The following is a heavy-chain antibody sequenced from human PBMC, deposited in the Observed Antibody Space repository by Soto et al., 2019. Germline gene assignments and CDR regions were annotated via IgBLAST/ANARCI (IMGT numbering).Heavy chain of an antibody. J-gene: IGHJ4*02. CDR2: IYYSGST. V-gene: IGHV4-30-4*01. Sequence: SETLSLTCTVSGGSISSGDYYWSWIRQPPGKGLEWIGYIYYSGSTYYNPSLKSRVTISVDTSKNQFSLKLSSVTAADTAVYYCARENDDSSGYSPDYWGQGTLVTVSS. D-gene: IGHD3-22*01. CDR1: GGSISSGDYY. CDR3: ARENDDSSGYSPDY.